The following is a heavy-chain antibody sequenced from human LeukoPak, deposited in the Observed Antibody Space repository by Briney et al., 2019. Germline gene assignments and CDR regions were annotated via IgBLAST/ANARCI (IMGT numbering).Heavy chain of an antibody. CDR3: ARRSSYGYEYYYGMDV. Sequence: SVKVSCKASGCTFSSYAISWVRQAPGQGLEWMGRIIPILGIANYAQKFQGRVTITADKSTSTDYMELSSLRSEDTAVYYCARRSSYGYEYYYGMDVWGQGTTVTVSS. J-gene: IGHJ6*02. V-gene: IGHV1-69*04. D-gene: IGHD5-18*01. CDR2: IIPILGIA. CDR1: GCTFSSYA.